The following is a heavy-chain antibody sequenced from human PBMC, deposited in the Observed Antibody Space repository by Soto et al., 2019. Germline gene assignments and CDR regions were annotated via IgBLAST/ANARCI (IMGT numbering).Heavy chain of an antibody. CDR3: ARGGCSGGSCYFAFDI. D-gene: IGHD2-15*01. V-gene: IGHV3-21*01. J-gene: IGHJ3*02. Sequence: PGGSLRLSCAASGFTFSSYSMNWVRQAPGKGLEWVSSISSSSSYIYYADSVKGRFTISRDNAKNSLYLQMNSLRAEDTAVYYCARGGCSGGSCYFAFDIWGQGTMVTVSS. CDR1: GFTFSSYS. CDR2: ISSSSSYI.